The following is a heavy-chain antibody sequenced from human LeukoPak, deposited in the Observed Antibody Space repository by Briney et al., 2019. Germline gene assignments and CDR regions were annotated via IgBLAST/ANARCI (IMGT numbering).Heavy chain of an antibody. CDR2: INPNSGGT. Sequence: ASVKVSCKASGYTFTGYYMHWVRQAPGQGLEWMGWINPNSGGTNYAQKFQGRVTMTRDTSISTAYMELSRLRSDDTAVYYCARDGGDYPSRYMDVWGKGTTVTVSS. CDR1: GYTFTGYY. D-gene: IGHD3-16*01. J-gene: IGHJ6*03. CDR3: ARDGGDYPSRYMDV. V-gene: IGHV1-2*02.